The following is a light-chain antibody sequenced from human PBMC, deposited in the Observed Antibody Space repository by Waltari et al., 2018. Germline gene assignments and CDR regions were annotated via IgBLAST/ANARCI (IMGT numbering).Light chain of an antibody. CDR2: DAS. CDR1: QSVSKF. CDR3: QQRANWPLT. J-gene: IGKJ4*01. V-gene: IGKV3-11*01. Sequence: EIVLTQSPATLSLSPGARATLSCRASQSVSKFLAWYQHKPGQAPRLLIYDASNTATGIPARFSGSGARTDFTLTITSLEPEDFAVYYCQQRANWPLTFGGGTKVE.